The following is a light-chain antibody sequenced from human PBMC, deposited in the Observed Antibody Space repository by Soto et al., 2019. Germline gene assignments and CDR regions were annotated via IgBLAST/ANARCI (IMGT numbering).Light chain of an antibody. Sequence: IVLTQSPATLSLWPGETAVLSCRASQTVSSYLSWYQHKPGQAPRLLIYDASKRAPGIPARFSGSGSGTDVTLSFSSLEPEDFAVYYCQQRATSITCGQGTRLEIE. J-gene: IGKJ5*01. CDR3: QQRATSIT. V-gene: IGKV3-11*01. CDR2: DAS. CDR1: QTVSSY.